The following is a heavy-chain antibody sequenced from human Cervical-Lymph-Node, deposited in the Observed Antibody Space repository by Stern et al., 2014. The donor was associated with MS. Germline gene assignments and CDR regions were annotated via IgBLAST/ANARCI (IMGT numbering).Heavy chain of an antibody. CDR3: VRDRGLATVTSYFDY. CDR1: GFNFRTFT. V-gene: IGHV3-21*01. D-gene: IGHD4-17*01. J-gene: IGHJ4*02. Sequence: EVQLEESGGGLVEPGGSLRLSCAASGFNFRTFTMSWVRQAPGKGLECVSSISSSNSYTYYADSVKGRFTISRDNAKTSLYLQMDSLRAEDTAVYYCVRDRGLATVTSYFDYWGQGILVTASS. CDR2: ISSSNSYT.